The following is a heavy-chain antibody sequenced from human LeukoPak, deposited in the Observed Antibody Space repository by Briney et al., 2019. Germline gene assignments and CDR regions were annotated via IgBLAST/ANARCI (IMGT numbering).Heavy chain of an antibody. V-gene: IGHV4-34*01. D-gene: IGHD3-3*01. CDR2: INHSGST. Sequence: PSETLSLTCAVYGGSFSGYYWSWIRQPPGKGLEWIGEINHSGSTNYNPSLKSRVTISVDTSKNQFSLKLSSATAADTAVYYCARGVRSITIFGVVINYYYMDVWGKGTTVTVSS. CDR1: GGSFSGYY. CDR3: ARGVRSITIFGVVINYYYMDV. J-gene: IGHJ6*03.